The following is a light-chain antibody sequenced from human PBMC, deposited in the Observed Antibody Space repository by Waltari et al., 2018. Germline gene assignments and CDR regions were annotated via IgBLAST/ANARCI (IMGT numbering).Light chain of an antibody. CDR1: DSDIGSYNL. CDR3: SSYSDSSTLEL. V-gene: IGLV2-23*02. CDR2: GVR. Sequence: QSALTQPASVSGSPGQTITISCTGTDSDIGSYNLVSWYQQHPGKVPKRLICGVRNRPQGVSARLSGPKSGQAASLTISGLQAEDEADYYCSSYSDSSTLELFGAGTKVTVL. J-gene: IGLJ1*01.